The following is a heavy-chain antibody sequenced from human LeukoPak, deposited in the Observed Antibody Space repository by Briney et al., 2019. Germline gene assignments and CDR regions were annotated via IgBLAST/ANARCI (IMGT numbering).Heavy chain of an antibody. CDR3: AREMAAGTFDY. J-gene: IGHJ4*02. CDR1: GFTFSSYS. V-gene: IGHV3-21*01. CDR2: ISSSSNYI. Sequence: GGSLRLSCAASGFTFSSYSMNWVRQAPGKGLQWVSSISSSSNYIYYADSVKGRLTISRDNAKNSLYLQMNNLRAEDTAVYFCAREMAAGTFDYWGQGALVTVSS. D-gene: IGHD5-24*01.